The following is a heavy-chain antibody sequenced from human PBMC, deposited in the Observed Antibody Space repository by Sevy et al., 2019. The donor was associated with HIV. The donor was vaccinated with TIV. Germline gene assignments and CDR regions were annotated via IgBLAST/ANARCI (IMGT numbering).Heavy chain of an antibody. CDR3: AKDKGYCTNGVCYTSYYYYGMDV. CDR2: ISWNSGSI. J-gene: IGHJ6*02. CDR1: GFTFDDYA. Sequence: GGSLRLSCATSGFTFDDYAMHWVRQAPGKGLEWVSGISWNSGSIGYADSVKGRFTISRDNAKNSLYLQMNSLRAEDTALYYCAKDKGYCTNGVCYTSYYYYGMDVWGQGTTVTVSS. D-gene: IGHD2-8*01. V-gene: IGHV3-9*01.